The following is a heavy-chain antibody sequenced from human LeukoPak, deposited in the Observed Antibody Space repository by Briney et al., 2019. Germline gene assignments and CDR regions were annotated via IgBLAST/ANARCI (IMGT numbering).Heavy chain of an antibody. CDR1: GGSISSYY. CDR2: IYYSGST. Sequence: SETLSLTCTVSGGSISSYYWSWIRQPPGKGLEWIGYIYYSGSTYYNPSLKSRVTISVDTSKNQFSLNLNSVTAADTAVYYCTRRRSRWYFDLWGRGTLVTVSS. J-gene: IGHJ2*01. V-gene: IGHV4-59*08. CDR3: TRRRSRWYFDL. D-gene: IGHD5-24*01.